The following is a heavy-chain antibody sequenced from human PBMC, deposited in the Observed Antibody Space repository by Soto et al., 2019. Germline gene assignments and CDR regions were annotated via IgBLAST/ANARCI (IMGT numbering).Heavy chain of an antibody. V-gene: IGHV4-31*03. CDR1: GGSISRGGYY. D-gene: IGHD2-2*01. Sequence: SETLSLTCTVSGGSISRGGYYWSWIRQHPGKGLEWIGYIYYSGSTYYNPSLKSRVTISVDTSKNQFSLKLSSVTAADTAVYYCARLDIVVVPAAIDSRGQGTLLPVSS. CDR3: ARLDIVVVPAAIDS. J-gene: IGHJ4*02. CDR2: IYYSGST.